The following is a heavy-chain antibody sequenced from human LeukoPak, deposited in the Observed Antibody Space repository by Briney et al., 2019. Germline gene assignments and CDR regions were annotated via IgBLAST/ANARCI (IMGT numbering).Heavy chain of an antibody. D-gene: IGHD3-10*01. CDR1: GFTFSSYG. CDR3: ARDIRGVSYGLRY. CDR2: IWYGGSNK. V-gene: IGHV3-33*08. Sequence: GGSLRLSCAASGFTFSSYGMHWVRQAPGKGLEWVAVIWYGGSNKYYADSVKGRFTISRDNSKNSLYLQMNSLRAEDTAVYYCARDIRGVSYGLRYWGQGTLVTVSS. J-gene: IGHJ4*02.